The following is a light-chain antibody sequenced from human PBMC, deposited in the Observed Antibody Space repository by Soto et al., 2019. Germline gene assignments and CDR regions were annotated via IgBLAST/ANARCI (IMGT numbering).Light chain of an antibody. V-gene: IGKV3-11*01. CDR3: QQYGSSWRRT. Sequence: EIVLTQSPATLSLSPGERATLSCRASQSVSSYLAWYQQKPGQAPRLLIYDASNRATGIPARFSGSGSGTDFTLTISSLEPEDFAVYYCQQYGSSWRRTFGGGTKLDIK. CDR2: DAS. CDR1: QSVSSY. J-gene: IGKJ4*01.